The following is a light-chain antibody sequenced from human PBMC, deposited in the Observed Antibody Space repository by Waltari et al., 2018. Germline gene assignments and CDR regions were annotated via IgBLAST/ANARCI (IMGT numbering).Light chain of an antibody. Sequence: QSALTQPPSASGSPGQSVTISCTGTSSDVGAYNYVSWYQQHPGKAPKLMISEVSKRPSGVPDLFSCSKSGNTASLTVSGLQSEYESDYYCSSYGGSNTVVFGGGTKLTVL. CDR3: SSYGGSNTVV. CDR1: SSDVGAYNY. V-gene: IGLV2-8*01. CDR2: EVS. J-gene: IGLJ2*01.